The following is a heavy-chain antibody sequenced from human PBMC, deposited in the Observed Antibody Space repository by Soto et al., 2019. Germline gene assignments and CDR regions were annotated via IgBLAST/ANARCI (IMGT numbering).Heavy chain of an antibody. D-gene: IGHD3-22*01. V-gene: IGHV3-21*01. Sequence: GGSLRLSCAASGFIFSSYWMHWVRQVPGKGPEWVSSISSSSSYIYYADSVKGRFTISRDNAKNSLYLQMNSLRAEDTAVYYCARDIVTMIENAFDIWGQGTMVTVSS. J-gene: IGHJ3*02. CDR2: ISSSSSYI. CDR1: GFIFSSYW. CDR3: ARDIVTMIENAFDI.